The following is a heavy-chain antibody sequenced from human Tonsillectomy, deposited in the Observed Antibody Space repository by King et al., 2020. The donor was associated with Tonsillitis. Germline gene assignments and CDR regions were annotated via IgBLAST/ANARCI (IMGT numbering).Heavy chain of an antibody. CDR3: ARAERYCSSTSCYKASYYFDY. Sequence: VQLVESGGGLVQPGGSLRLSCAASGFTFSSYWMHWVRQAPGKGLVWVSRINSDVSSTTYADSVKGRFTISRDNAKNTLYLQMNSLRAEDTAVYYCARAERYCSSTSCYKASYYFDYWGQGTLVTVSS. J-gene: IGHJ4*02. CDR2: INSDVSST. D-gene: IGHD2-2*02. CDR1: GFTFSSYW. V-gene: IGHV3-74*01.